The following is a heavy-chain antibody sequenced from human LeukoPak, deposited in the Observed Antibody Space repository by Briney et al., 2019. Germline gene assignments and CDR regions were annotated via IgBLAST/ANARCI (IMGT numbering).Heavy chain of an antibody. J-gene: IGHJ4*02. Sequence: PGGSLRLSCAASGFTFSSYNSNYLRQAPGKGLEWVAVIWYDGSNKYYADSMKGRFTISRDNSKNTLYLQMNSLRAEDTAVYYCVRDKWLSYGSALDNWGQGTLVTVSS. CDR2: IWYDGSNK. CDR3: VRDKWLSYGSALDN. D-gene: IGHD5-18*01. CDR1: GFTFSSYN. V-gene: IGHV3-33*08.